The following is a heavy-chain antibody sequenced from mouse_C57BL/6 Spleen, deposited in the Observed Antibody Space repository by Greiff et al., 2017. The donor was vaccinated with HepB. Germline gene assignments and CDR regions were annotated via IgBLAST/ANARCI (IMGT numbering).Heavy chain of an antibody. D-gene: IGHD3-2*02. CDR1: GFTFTDYY. J-gene: IGHJ3*01. CDR3: ASPDSAGYEAWFAY. CDR2: IRNNANGYTT. Sequence: EVKLMESGGGLVQPGGSLSLSCAASGFTFTDYYMSWVRQPPGKALEWLGFIRNNANGYTTEYSASVKGRFTISRDNSQSILYLQMNALRAEDSAAYYCASPDSAGYEAWFAYWGQGTLVTVSA. V-gene: IGHV7-3*01.